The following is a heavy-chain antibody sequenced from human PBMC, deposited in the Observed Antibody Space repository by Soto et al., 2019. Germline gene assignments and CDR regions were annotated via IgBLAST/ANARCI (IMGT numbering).Heavy chain of an antibody. CDR1: GGSISSGDYY. V-gene: IGHV4-30-4*01. CDR3: VSHRNYIVVSGSFFDY. J-gene: IGHJ4*02. D-gene: IGHD6-19*01. Sequence: TLSLTCTVSGGSISSGDYYWSWIRQPPGKGLEWIGYIYYSGSTYYNPSLKSRVTISVDTSKNQFSLKLTSVTAADTAVYFCVSHRNYIVVSGSFFDYWSQGTLVTVSS. CDR2: IYYSGST.